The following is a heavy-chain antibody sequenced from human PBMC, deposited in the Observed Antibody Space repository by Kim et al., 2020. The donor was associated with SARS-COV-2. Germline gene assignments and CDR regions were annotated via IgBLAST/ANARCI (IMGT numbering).Heavy chain of an antibody. J-gene: IGHJ3*01. V-gene: IGHV3-15*01. CDR2: GTT. Sequence: GTTDYAAPVKGRFTISRDDSKNTLYLQMNSLKTEDTAVYYCTTDLAYDSSWGQGTMVTVSS. D-gene: IGHD3-22*01. CDR3: TTDLAYDSS.